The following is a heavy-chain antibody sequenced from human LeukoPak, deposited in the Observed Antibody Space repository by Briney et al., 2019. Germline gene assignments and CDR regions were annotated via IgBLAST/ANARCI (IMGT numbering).Heavy chain of an antibody. J-gene: IGHJ4*02. CDR1: GGSISSSSYY. V-gene: IGHV4-39*01. CDR3: AKFRTGTADY. Sequence: SETLSLTCTVSGGSISSSSYYWGWIRQPPGKGLEWIGSIYYSGSTYYNPSLKSRGTISVDMSKKQLSLKLNSVTAPDTAVYYCAKFRTGTADYWGQGTLVTVSS. CDR2: IYYSGST. D-gene: IGHD3-10*01.